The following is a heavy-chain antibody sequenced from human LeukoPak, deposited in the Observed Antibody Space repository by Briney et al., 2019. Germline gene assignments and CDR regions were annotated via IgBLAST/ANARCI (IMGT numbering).Heavy chain of an antibody. CDR3: ARLWFGELSFDY. J-gene: IGHJ4*02. CDR2: VFYSGSK. V-gene: IGHV4-39*01. CDR1: GGSISNRAYY. Sequence: SETLSLTCNVSGGSISNRAYYWAWIRQPPGKGLEWIGSVFYSGSKYSNPSLESRLTISVDTSKNHFSLKLSSVTAADTAVYYCARLWFGELSFDYWGQGTLVTVSS. D-gene: IGHD3-10*01.